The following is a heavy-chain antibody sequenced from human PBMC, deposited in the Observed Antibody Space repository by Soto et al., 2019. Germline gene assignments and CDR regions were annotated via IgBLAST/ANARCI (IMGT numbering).Heavy chain of an antibody. D-gene: IGHD3-9*01. J-gene: IGHJ4*02. CDR2: IYYSGST. Sequence: PSETLSLTCTVSGGSISSSSYYWGWIRQPPGKGLEWIGSIYYSGSTYYNPSLKSRVTISVDTSKNQFSLKLSSVTAADTAVYYCARLDRFSDINYWGQGTLVTVSS. CDR3: ARLDRFSDINY. V-gene: IGHV4-39*01. CDR1: GGSISSSSYY.